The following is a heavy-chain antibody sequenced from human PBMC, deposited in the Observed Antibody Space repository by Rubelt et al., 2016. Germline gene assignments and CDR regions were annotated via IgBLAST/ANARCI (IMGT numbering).Heavy chain of an antibody. V-gene: IGHV1-18*01. D-gene: IGHD1-26*01. J-gene: IGHJ4*02. CDR2: ISAYNGNT. Sequence: QVQLVQSGAEVKKPGASVKVSCKASGYTFTTYGINWVRQAPGQGLEWMGWISAYNGNTNHAQKLKGRVTMTRDTCTSTAYMELRSLRSNDAAVDYCAGEAYGGRYPRIDYWGQGSLVTVSS. CDR3: AGEAYGGRYPRIDY. CDR1: GYTFTTYG.